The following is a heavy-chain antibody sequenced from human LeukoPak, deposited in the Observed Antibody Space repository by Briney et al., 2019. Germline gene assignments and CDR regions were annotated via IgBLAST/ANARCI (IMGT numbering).Heavy chain of an antibody. Sequence: SETLSLTCTVSGGSISGYYWSWIRQPPGKGLDWIGYISYTGSTNYNPSLLSRVTISVDTSKNQFSLKLRSVTAADTAVYYCARPFSGSYSDAFDLWGQGTMVTVSS. CDR1: GGSISGYY. J-gene: IGHJ3*01. D-gene: IGHD1-26*01. CDR3: ARPFSGSYSDAFDL. V-gene: IGHV4-59*08. CDR2: ISYTGST.